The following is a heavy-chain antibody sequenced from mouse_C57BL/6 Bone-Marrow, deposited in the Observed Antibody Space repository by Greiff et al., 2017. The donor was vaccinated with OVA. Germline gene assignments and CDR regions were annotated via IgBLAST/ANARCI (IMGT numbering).Heavy chain of an antibody. Sequence: QVQLKQSGAELVRPGASVTLSCKASGYTFTDYEMHWVKQTPVHGLEWIGAIDPETGGTAYNQKFKGKAILTADKSSSTAYMELRSLTSEDSAVYYCTSYSKGGFAYWGQGTLVTVSA. CDR2: IDPETGGT. V-gene: IGHV1-15*01. J-gene: IGHJ3*01. D-gene: IGHD2-5*01. CDR1: GYTFTDYE. CDR3: TSYSKGGFAY.